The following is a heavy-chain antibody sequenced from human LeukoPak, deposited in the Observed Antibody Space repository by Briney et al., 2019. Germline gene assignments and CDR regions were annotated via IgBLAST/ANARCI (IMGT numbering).Heavy chain of an antibody. D-gene: IGHD5-18*01. CDR3: ARDPPIDTAMVESNGFDY. CDR2: IKQDGSEK. J-gene: IGHJ4*02. Sequence: GGSLRLSCAASGFTFSSYWMSWVRQAPGKGLEWVANIKQDGSEKYYVDSVKGRFTISRDNAKNSLYLRMNSLRAEDTAVYYCARDPPIDTAMVESNGFDYWGQGTLVTVSS. V-gene: IGHV3-7*01. CDR1: GFTFSSYW.